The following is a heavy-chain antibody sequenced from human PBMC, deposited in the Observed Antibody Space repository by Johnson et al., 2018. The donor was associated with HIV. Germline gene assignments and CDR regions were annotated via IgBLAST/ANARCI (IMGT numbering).Heavy chain of an antibody. D-gene: IGHD6-6*01. CDR1: GFTFSGSA. V-gene: IGHV3-73*01. Sequence: VQLVESGGGLVQPGGSLKLSCAASGFTFSGSAMHWVRQASGKGLEWVGRIRSKANSYATAYAASVKGRFTISRDDSKNTAYLQMNSLKTEDTAVYDGAKVIAARRPACAFDIWGQGTMVTVSS. CDR3: AKVIAARRPACAFDI. J-gene: IGHJ3*02. CDR2: IRSKANSYAT.